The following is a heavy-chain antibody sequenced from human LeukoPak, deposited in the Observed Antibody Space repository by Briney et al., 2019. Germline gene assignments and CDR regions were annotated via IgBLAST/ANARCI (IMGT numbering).Heavy chain of an antibody. V-gene: IGHV3-30*03. Sequence: PGRSLRLSCAASGFTFSSYGMHWVRQAPGKGLEWVAVISYDGSNKYYADSVKGRFTISRDNSKNTLYLQMNSLRAEDTAVYYCARDHRMDTAMVKGAGAFDIWGQGTMVTVSS. CDR2: ISYDGSNK. CDR3: ARDHRMDTAMVKGAGAFDI. J-gene: IGHJ3*02. D-gene: IGHD5-18*01. CDR1: GFTFSSYG.